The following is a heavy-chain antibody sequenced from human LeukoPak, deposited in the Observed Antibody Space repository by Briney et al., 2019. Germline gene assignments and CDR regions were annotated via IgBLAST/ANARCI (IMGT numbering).Heavy chain of an antibody. V-gene: IGHV1-69*01. CDR2: IIPIFGTA. CDR3: ARDKSDDFWSGYYPFDY. Sequence: GSSVKVSCKASGGTFSSYAIGWVRQAPGQGLEWMGGIIPIFGTANYAQKFQGRVTITADESTSTAYMELSSLRSEDTAVYYCARDKSDDFWSGYYPFDYWGQGTLVTVSS. CDR1: GGTFSSYA. J-gene: IGHJ4*02. D-gene: IGHD3-3*01.